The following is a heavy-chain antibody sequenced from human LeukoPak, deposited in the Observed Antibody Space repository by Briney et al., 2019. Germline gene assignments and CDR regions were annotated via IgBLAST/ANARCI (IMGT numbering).Heavy chain of an antibody. CDR3: AQGIAAAGTRPSWFDP. J-gene: IGHJ5*02. CDR2: ISAYNGNT. CDR1: GYSFTSYG. D-gene: IGHD6-13*01. V-gene: IGHV1-18*01. Sequence: GASVKVSCKASGYSFTSYGISWVRQAPGQGLEWMGWISAYNGNTNYAQKLQGRVTMTTDTSTSTAYMELRSLRSDDTAVYYCAQGIAAAGTRPSWFDPWGQGTLVTVSS.